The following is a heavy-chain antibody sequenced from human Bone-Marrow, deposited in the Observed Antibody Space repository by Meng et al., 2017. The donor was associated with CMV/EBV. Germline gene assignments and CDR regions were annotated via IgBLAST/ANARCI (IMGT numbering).Heavy chain of an antibody. CDR1: FTFRSYS. Sequence: FTFRSYSLSWVRQAPGQGLEWVSSISSSSSYIYYADSVKGRFTISRDNAKNSLYLQMNSLRAEDTAVYYCARDSITMVRGVIIRTRDYWGQGTLVTVSS. V-gene: IGHV3-21*01. CDR2: ISSSSSYI. J-gene: IGHJ4*02. D-gene: IGHD3-10*01. CDR3: ARDSITMVRGVIIRTRDY.